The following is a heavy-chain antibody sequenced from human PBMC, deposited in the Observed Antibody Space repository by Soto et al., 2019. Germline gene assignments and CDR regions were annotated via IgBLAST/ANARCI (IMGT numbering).Heavy chain of an antibody. CDR1: GGSINSSDYA. J-gene: IGHJ5*02. D-gene: IGHD6-13*01. CDR2: IYPSGST. CDR3: VRGKSSSWFFLKWFEP. V-gene: IGHV4-30-2*01. Sequence: QLQLQESGSGLVKPSQTLSLICAVSGGSINSSDYAWNWIRQPPGKGLEWIGYIYPSGSTYYNPFLKSRVTISVDRSKNQFSLNLSSVTAADTAVYYCVRGKSSSWFFLKWFEPWGQGILVTVSS.